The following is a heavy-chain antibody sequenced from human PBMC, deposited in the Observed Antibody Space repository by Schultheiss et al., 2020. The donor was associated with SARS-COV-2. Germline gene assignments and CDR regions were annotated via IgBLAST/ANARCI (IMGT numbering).Heavy chain of an antibody. CDR1: GFTFSSYS. D-gene: IGHD2-2*01. V-gene: IGHV3-33*08. Sequence: GESLKISCAASGFTFSSYSMNWVRQAPGKGLEWVAVIWYDGSNKYYADSVKGRFTISRDNSKNTLYLQMNSLRAEDTAVYYCARAGYCSSTSCYDYYYYYMDVWGKGTTVTVSS. CDR2: IWYDGSNK. J-gene: IGHJ6*03. CDR3: ARAGYCSSTSCYDYYYYYMDV.